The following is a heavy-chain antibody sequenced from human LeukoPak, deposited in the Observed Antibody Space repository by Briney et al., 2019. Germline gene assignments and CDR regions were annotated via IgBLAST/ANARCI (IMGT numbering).Heavy chain of an antibody. J-gene: IGHJ4*02. V-gene: IGHV4-59*12. CDR1: GGSISSYY. CDR3: ASRYCSGGSCFFDY. CDR2: IYYSGST. D-gene: IGHD2-15*01. Sequence: SETLSLTCTVSGGSISSYYWSWIRQPPGKGLEWIGYIYYSGSTNYNPSLKSRVTISVDTSKNQFSLKLSSVTAADTAVYYCASRYCSGGSCFFDYWGQGTLVTVSS.